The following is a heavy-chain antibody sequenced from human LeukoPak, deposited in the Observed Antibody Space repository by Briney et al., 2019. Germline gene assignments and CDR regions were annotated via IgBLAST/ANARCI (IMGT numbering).Heavy chain of an antibody. V-gene: IGHV1-8*01. J-gene: IGHJ4*02. CDR3: ARGDDVEMATIREVPFDY. D-gene: IGHD5-24*01. Sequence: GASVKVSCKASGYTFTSYDINWVRQATGQGLEWMGWMNPNSGNTGYAQKFQGRVTMTRDTSISTAYMELSRLRSDDTAVYYCARGDDVEMATIREVPFDYWGQGTLVTVSS. CDR1: GYTFTSYD. CDR2: MNPNSGNT.